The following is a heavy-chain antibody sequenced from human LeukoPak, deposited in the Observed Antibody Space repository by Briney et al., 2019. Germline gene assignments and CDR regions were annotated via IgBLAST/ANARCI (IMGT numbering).Heavy chain of an antibody. V-gene: IGHV4-31*03. D-gene: IGHD3-22*01. J-gene: IGHJ4*02. CDR2: IYYSGST. Sequence: PSETLSLTCTVSGGSISSGGYYWSWIRQHPGKGLEWIGYIYYSGSTYYNPSLKSRVTISVDTSKNQFSLKLSSVTAADTAVYYRARDCYDSSGCFDYWGQGTLVTVSS. CDR1: GGSISSGGYY. CDR3: ARDCYDSSGCFDY.